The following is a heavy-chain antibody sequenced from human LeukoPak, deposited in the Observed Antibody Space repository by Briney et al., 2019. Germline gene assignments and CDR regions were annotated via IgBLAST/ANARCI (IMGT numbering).Heavy chain of an antibody. CDR2: IYIGGST. CDR1: GFTISTNY. D-gene: IGHD4-11*01. Sequence: GGSLRLSCAASGFTISTNYMSWVRQAPGKGLEWVSVIYIGGSTHYADSVKGRFTISRDNSKNTLYFQMNSLRAEDTAVYYCARARLDYNNYFDYWGQGTLVTVSS. CDR3: ARARLDYNNYFDY. J-gene: IGHJ4*02. V-gene: IGHV3-66*02.